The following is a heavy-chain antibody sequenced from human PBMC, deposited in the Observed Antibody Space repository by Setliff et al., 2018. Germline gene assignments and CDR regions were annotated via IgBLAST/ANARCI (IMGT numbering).Heavy chain of an antibody. CDR1: GGSMIGGHYY. CDR2: IYYSGNT. J-gene: IGHJ5*02. D-gene: IGHD2-15*01. V-gene: IGHV4-31*03. Sequence: KSSETLSLTCTASGGSMIGGHYYWSWIRQLPGKGLEWIAYIYYSGNTYYNPSLKSRVTISVDTSKNQFSLKINSVTAADTAVYYCARGHCSSGECPNYFDPWGQGTQVTVSS. CDR3: ARGHCSSGECPNYFDP.